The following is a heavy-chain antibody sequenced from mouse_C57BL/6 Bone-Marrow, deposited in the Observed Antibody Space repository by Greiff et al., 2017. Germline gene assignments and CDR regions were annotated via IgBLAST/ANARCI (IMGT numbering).Heavy chain of an antibody. CDR1: GFNIKNTY. Sequence: VQLQQSVAELVRPGASVKLSCTASGFNIKNTYMHWVKQRPEQGLEWIGRLDPANGNTKYAPKFPGKATITAATSSNTAYLQLSSLTSEDTAIYYCATPIYYDYDVDYWGQGTSVTVSS. D-gene: IGHD2-4*01. CDR3: ATPIYYDYDVDY. V-gene: IGHV14-3*01. J-gene: IGHJ4*01. CDR2: LDPANGNT.